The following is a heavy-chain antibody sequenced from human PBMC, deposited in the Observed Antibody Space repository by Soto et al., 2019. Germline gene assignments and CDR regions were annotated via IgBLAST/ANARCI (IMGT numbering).Heavy chain of an antibody. J-gene: IGHJ4*02. CDR3: AKGNPYYFDY. V-gene: IGHV3-23*01. Sequence: HPGGSLRLSSKASGFTFSDYAMNWVRPAPGKGLEWVSGISGPGASSYGDSVKGRFTISRDNSRNTLSLQMNSLRVEDTAIYYCAKGNPYYFDYWAQGTLVTVSS. CDR1: GFTFSDYA. CDR2: ISGPGAS.